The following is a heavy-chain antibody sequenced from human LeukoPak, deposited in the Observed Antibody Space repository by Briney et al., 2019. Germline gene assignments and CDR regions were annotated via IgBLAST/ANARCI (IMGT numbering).Heavy chain of an antibody. D-gene: IGHD3-10*01. J-gene: IGHJ3*01. CDR1: GGPIRNYY. CDR2: IHSSGSP. CDR3: ARGDLSCEGSGSYCAFDV. Sequence: PSETLSLTCTISGGPIRNYYWSGVRRPPGMGLKCIGFIHSSGSPHYNTSLKSRVTISIDTSNHQFSLKLCAVTPADTEVYYCARGDLSCEGSGSYCAFDVWGQGTMVTVSS. V-gene: IGHV4-4*09.